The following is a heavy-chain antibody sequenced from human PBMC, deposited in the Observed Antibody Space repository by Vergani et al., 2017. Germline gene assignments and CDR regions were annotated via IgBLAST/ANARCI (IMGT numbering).Heavy chain of an antibody. CDR1: GESIRSGSHY. Sequence: QVKLQESGPGLLKPSQTLSLTCTVSGESIRSGSHYWSWIRQPAGKGPEWIGHIHTGGSTDLNPSFKSRVTISVDTSKNQFSLKLSSVTAADTAVYYCARGRGYCSSTSCYTFGYYYYMDVWGKGTTVTVSS. V-gene: IGHV4-61*02. CDR2: IHTGGST. CDR3: ARGRGYCSSTSCYTFGYYYYMDV. D-gene: IGHD2-2*02. J-gene: IGHJ6*03.